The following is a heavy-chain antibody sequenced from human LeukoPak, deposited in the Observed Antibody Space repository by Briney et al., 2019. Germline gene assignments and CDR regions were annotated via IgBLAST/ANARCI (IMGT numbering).Heavy chain of an antibody. Sequence: GGSLRLSCAASGFTFTSYTMNWVRQAPGKGLAWVSSISSSSNYIYYADSVKGRFTISRDNAQNSLYLQMNSLRAEDTAVYYCARDRITIFGVVESWGQGTLVTVSS. CDR3: ARDRITIFGVVES. CDR1: GFTFTSYT. D-gene: IGHD3-3*01. CDR2: ISSSSNYI. J-gene: IGHJ4*02. V-gene: IGHV3-21*01.